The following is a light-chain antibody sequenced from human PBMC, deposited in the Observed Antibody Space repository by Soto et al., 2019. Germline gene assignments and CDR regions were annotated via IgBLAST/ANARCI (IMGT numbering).Light chain of an antibody. V-gene: IGLV2-14*03. Sequence: QSVLTQPASVSGSPGQSITISCTGASSDVGGYNYVSWYQQHPGKAPKVMIYDVTNRPSGVSRRFSGSKSGNTASLTISGLQAEDEADYYCSSYTSSSARKYVFGTGTKVTVL. J-gene: IGLJ1*01. CDR2: DVT. CDR3: SSYTSSSARKYV. CDR1: SSDVGGYNY.